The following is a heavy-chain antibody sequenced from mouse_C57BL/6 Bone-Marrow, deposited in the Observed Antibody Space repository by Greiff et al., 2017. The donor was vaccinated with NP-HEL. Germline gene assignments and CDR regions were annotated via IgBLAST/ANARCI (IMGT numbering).Heavy chain of an antibody. D-gene: IGHD1-1*01. V-gene: IGHV5-12*01. Sequence: EVMLVESGGGLVQPGGSLKLSCAASGFTFSDYYMYWVRQTPEKRLEWVAYISNGGGSTYYPDTVKGRFTISRDNAKNSLYLQMSRLKSEDTAMYYCARLDYYGSSHWYFDVWGTGTTVTVSS. CDR3: ARLDYYGSSHWYFDV. CDR1: GFTFSDYY. J-gene: IGHJ1*03. CDR2: ISNGGGST.